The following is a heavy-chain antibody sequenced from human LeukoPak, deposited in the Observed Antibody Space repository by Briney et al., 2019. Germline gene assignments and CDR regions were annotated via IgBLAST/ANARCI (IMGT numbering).Heavy chain of an antibody. Sequence: GESLKISCKGSGNSFITNWIGWVRQMPGKGLEWMGIIYPGDSDTRYSPSFRGQVTISADKSICTAYLQWSSLKASDTAMYYCARRVLSDAFDIWGQGTMVTVSS. CDR2: IYPGDSDT. CDR1: GNSFITNW. J-gene: IGHJ3*02. D-gene: IGHD3-16*01. CDR3: ARRVLSDAFDI. V-gene: IGHV5-51*01.